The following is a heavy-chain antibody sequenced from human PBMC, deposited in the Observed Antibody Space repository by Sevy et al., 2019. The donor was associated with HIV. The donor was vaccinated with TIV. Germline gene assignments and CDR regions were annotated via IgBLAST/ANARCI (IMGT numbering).Heavy chain of an antibody. CDR1: GYTFTKYY. Sequence: ASVTVSCESSGYTFTKYYMHWVRQAPGQGLEWMGIINPNDGGKTYARKFQGRVTMTSDTSTTTVYMELTSLRSEDTAVYSCARGSSGSQPFDYWGQGTLVTVSS. CDR3: ARGSSGSQPFDY. CDR2: INPNDGGK. V-gene: IGHV1-46*01. D-gene: IGHD5-12*01. J-gene: IGHJ4*02.